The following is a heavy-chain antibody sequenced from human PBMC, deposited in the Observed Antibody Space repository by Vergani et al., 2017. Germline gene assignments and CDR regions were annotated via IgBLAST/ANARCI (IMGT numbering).Heavy chain of an antibody. J-gene: IGHJ6*03. V-gene: IGHV3-23*01. Sequence: EVQLLESGGGLVQPGGSLRLSCAASGFTFSSYAMSWVRQAPGKGLEWVSAIRGSGGSTYYADSVKGRFTISRDNSKNSLYLQMNSLRAEDTAVYYCARDGAGTTGYYYYYYMDVWGKGTTVTVSS. D-gene: IGHD1-1*01. CDR1: GFTFSSYA. CDR3: ARDGAGTTGYYYYYYMDV. CDR2: IRGSGGST.